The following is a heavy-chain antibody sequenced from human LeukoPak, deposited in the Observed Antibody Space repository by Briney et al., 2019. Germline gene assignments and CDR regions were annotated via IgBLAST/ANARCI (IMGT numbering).Heavy chain of an antibody. J-gene: IGHJ4*02. CDR1: GLIFRSYW. D-gene: IGHD5-24*01. CDR2: INQDGSEK. Sequence: GGSLRLSCEVSGLIFRSYWMSWVRQAPGKGLEWVANINQDGSEKYFVDSVRGRFTISRDNAKNSLHLQMNTLRAEDTAVYYCARERDGGFFDYWGQGTLVSVSS. V-gene: IGHV3-7*01. CDR3: ARERDGGFFDY.